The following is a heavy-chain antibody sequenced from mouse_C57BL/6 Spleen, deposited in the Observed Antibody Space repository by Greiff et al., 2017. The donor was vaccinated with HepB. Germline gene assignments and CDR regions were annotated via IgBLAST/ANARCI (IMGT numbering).Heavy chain of an antibody. V-gene: IGHV1-80*01. Sequence: QVQLQQSGAELVKPGASVKISCKASGYAFSSYWMNWVKQRPGKGLEWIGQIYPGDGDTNYNGKFKGKATLTADKSSSTAYMQLSSLTSEGSAVYFGARQTAQATGDYWGQGTTLTVPS. D-gene: IGHD3-2*02. CDR2: IYPGDGDT. J-gene: IGHJ2*01. CDR1: GYAFSSYW. CDR3: ARQTAQATGDY.